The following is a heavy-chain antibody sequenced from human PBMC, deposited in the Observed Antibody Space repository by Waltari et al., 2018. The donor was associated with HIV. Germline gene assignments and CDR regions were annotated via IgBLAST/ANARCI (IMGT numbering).Heavy chain of an antibody. CDR1: WFTFTTSA. J-gene: IGHJ4*02. D-gene: IGHD3-22*01. Sequence: DVQLVESGGGLVQPGGSLSPSWAPSWFTFTTSALNWVRQAPGKGLEGVSAMSGSGGSTYYADSVKGRFTISRDNSKNTLYLQMNSLRAEDTAVYYCAKDDSTGSSGYYPFHYWGQGTLITVSS. V-gene: IGHV3-23*04. CDR2: MSGSGGST. CDR3: AKDDSTGSSGYYPFHY.